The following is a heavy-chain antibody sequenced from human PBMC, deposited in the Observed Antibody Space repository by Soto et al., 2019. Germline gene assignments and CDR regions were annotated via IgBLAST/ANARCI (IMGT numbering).Heavy chain of an antibody. CDR1: GFTVSSNY. J-gene: IGHJ4*02. CDR3: ARLSGDGYFYYFDY. CDR2: IYSGGST. V-gene: IGHV3-53*01. D-gene: IGHD5-12*01. Sequence: GGSLRLSCAASGFTVSSNYMNWVRQAPGKGLEWVSFIYSGGSTYYADSVKGRFTISVDKSKNQFSLKLSSVTAADTAVYYCARLSGDGYFYYFDYWGQGTLVTVSS.